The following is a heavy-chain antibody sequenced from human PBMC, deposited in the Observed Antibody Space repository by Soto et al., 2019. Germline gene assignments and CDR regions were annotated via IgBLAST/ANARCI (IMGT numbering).Heavy chain of an antibody. CDR3: AGEQDYYYYGMDV. CDR2: VIPLFGTT. V-gene: IGHV1-69*06. J-gene: IGHJ6*02. Sequence: SVKVSCKASGGTFSNYAINWVRQAPGQGLEWLGGVIPLFGTTNYAQKFQGRVTVTADKSTSTAYMELSSLRSEDTAVYYCAGEQDYYYYGMDVWGQGTTVTVSS. CDR1: GGTFSNYA.